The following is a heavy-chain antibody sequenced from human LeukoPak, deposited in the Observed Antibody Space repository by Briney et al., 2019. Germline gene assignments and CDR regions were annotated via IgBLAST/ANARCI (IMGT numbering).Heavy chain of an antibody. CDR2: ISYDGSNK. J-gene: IGHJ4*02. D-gene: IGHD3-22*01. Sequence: PGRSLRLSCAASGFTFSSYAMRWVRQAPGKGLEWVAVISYDGSNKYYADSVKGRFTISRDNSKNTLYLQMNSLRAEDTAVYYCAQTPLSYYDSSGYYGGGFDYWGQGTLVTVSS. CDR1: GFTFSSYA. CDR3: AQTPLSYYDSSGYYGGGFDY. V-gene: IGHV3-30*04.